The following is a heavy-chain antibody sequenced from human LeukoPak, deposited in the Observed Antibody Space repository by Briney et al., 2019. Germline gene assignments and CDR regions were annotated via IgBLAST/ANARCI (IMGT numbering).Heavy chain of an antibody. CDR2: IIPIFGTA. D-gene: IGHD2-8*01. CDR3: ASSDCTNGVCYTYFDY. J-gene: IGHJ4*02. CDR1: GGTFSSYA. Sequence: ASVKVSCKASGGTFSSYAISWVRPAPGQGLEWMGGIIPIFGTANYAQKFQGRVTITADESTSTAYMELSSLRSEDTAVYYCASSDCTNGVCYTYFDYWGQGTLVTVSS. V-gene: IGHV1-69*13.